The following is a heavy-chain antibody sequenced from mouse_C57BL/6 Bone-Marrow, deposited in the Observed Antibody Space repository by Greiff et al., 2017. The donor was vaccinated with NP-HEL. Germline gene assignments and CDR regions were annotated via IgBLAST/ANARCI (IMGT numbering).Heavy chain of an antibody. CDR1: GYTFTEYT. CDR3: ARHEENYYGSSSYAMDY. V-gene: IGHV1-62-2*01. Sequence: VQLQQSGAELVKPVASVKLSCKASGYTFTEYTIHWVKQRSGQGLEWIGWFYPGSGSIKYNEKFKDKATLTADKYSSTVYMELSRLTSEDSAVYFCARHEENYYGSSSYAMDYWGQGTSVTVSS. J-gene: IGHJ4*01. CDR2: FYPGSGSI. D-gene: IGHD1-1*01.